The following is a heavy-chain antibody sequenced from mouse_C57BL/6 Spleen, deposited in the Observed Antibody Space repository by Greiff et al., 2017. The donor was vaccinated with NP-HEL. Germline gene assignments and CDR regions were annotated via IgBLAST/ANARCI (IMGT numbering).Heavy chain of an antibody. CDR2: IDPSDSYT. Sequence: QVQLQQPGAELVMPGASVKLSCKASGYTFTSYWMHWVKRRPGQGLEWIGEIDPSDSYTNYNQKFKGKSTLTVDKSSSTAYMQLSSLTSEDSAVYYCARRIYDGYYLDYWGQGTTLTVSS. V-gene: IGHV1-69*01. CDR1: GYTFTSYW. D-gene: IGHD2-3*01. CDR3: ARRIYDGYYLDY. J-gene: IGHJ2*01.